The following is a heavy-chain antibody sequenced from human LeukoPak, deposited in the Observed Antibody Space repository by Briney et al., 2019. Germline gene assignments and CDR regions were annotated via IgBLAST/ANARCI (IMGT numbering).Heavy chain of an antibody. V-gene: IGHV1-2*02. CDR3: AIWGYSSSFDY. Sequence: ASVKVSCKASGYTFIVYYMCWVRPAPGQGVERMGWINPNSGGTNYAQKFQGRVTMTRDKSISTDYMELSRLRSDDTAVYYCAIWGYSSSFDYWGQGTLVTVSS. CDR1: GYTFIVYY. D-gene: IGHD6-6*01. J-gene: IGHJ4*02. CDR2: INPNSGGT.